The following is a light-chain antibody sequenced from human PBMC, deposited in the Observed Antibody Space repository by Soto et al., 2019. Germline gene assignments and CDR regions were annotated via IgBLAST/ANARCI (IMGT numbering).Light chain of an antibody. CDR2: AAS. V-gene: IGKV1-8*01. CDR3: QQYYSYPRT. Sequence: AIRMTQSPSSFSASTGDRVTITCRASQGISSYLAWYQQKPGKAPKLLIYAASTLQSGVPSRFSGSGSGTDFTLTISCLQAEDFATYYCQQYYSYPRTFGGGNKVEIK. J-gene: IGKJ4*01. CDR1: QGISSY.